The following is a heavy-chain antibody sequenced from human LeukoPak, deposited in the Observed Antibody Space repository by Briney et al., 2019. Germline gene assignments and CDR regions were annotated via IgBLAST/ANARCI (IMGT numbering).Heavy chain of an antibody. CDR3: ARASRFSDRSGSYKPGDY. V-gene: IGHV3-48*02. J-gene: IGHJ4*02. CDR1: GFTFSSYS. D-gene: IGHD1-26*01. CDR2: ISHSGTTI. Sequence: PGGSLRLSCAASGFTFSSYSMNWVRQAPGKGLEWVSYISHSGTTIYYADSVKGRFTISRDNAKNSLYLQMNSLRDGDTALYYCARASRFSDRSGSYKPGDYWGQGTLVTVSS.